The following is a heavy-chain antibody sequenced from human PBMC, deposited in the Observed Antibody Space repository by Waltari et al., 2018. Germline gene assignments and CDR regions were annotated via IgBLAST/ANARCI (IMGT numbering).Heavy chain of an antibody. CDR2: IYHSGST. V-gene: IGHV4-38-2*01. Sequence: QVQLQESGPGLVKPSETLSLTCAVSGYSISSGYYWGWIRQPRGQGLEWIGSIYHSGSTYYNPSLKSRVTISVDTSKNQFSLKLSSVTAADTAVYYCARLMGDSSGYYLGPNYFDYWGQGTLVTVSS. CDR1: GYSISSGYY. J-gene: IGHJ4*02. D-gene: IGHD3-22*01. CDR3: ARLMGDSSGYYLGPNYFDY.